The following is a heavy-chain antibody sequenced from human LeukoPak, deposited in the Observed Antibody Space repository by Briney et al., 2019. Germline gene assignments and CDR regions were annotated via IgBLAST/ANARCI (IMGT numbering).Heavy chain of an antibody. J-gene: IGHJ4*02. D-gene: IGHD3-16*02. CDR2: IYYSGTT. V-gene: IGHV4-59*01. Sequence: SETLSLTCTVSGGSISSNYWSWIRQPPGKGLEWIGYIYYSGTTNYNPSLESRVTISVDTSKNQFSLKLTSVPPADTAVYYCARGDKRVTFGGVSVPFDYWGQGTLVTVSS. CDR3: ARGDKRVTFGGVSVPFDY. CDR1: GGSISSNY.